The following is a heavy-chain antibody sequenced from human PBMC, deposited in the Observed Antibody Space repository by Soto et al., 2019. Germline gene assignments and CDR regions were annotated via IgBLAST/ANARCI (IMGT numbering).Heavy chain of an antibody. V-gene: IGHV3-21*01. CDR3: ARDRESCSSTSCYVDAFDI. D-gene: IGHD2-2*01. CDR1: GFTFSSYS. Sequence: GGSLRLSCAASGFTFSSYSMNWVRQAPGKGLEWVSSISSSSSYIYYADSVKGRFTISRDHAKNSLYLQMNSLRAEDTAVYYCARDRESCSSTSCYVDAFDIWGQGTMVTVSS. CDR2: ISSSSSYI. J-gene: IGHJ3*02.